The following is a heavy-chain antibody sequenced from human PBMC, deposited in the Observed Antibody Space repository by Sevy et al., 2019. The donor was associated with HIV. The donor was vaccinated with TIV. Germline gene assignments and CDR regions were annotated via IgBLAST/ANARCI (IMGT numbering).Heavy chain of an antibody. Sequence: GGSLRLSCAASGFTFSSYAMHWVRQAPGKGLEWVAVISYDGSNKYYEDSVKGRFTISRDNSKNTLYPQMNSLRAEDTAVYYCAKITMVRGVVGGFDYWGQGTLVTVSS. V-gene: IGHV3-30-3*02. CDR3: AKITMVRGVVGGFDY. CDR1: GFTFSSYA. CDR2: ISYDGSNK. D-gene: IGHD3-10*01. J-gene: IGHJ4*02.